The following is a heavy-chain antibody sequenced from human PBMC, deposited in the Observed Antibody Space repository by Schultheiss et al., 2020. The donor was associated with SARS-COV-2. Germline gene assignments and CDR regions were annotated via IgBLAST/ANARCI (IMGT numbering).Heavy chain of an antibody. J-gene: IGHJ4*02. CDR1: GFTFSNAW. D-gene: IGHD6-6*01. CDR2: IKSKTDGGTT. V-gene: IGHV3-15*01. Sequence: GESLKISCAASGFTFSNAWMSWVRQAPGKGLEWVGHIKSKTDGGTTDYAAPVKGRFTISRDDSKNTLYLQMNSLKTEDTAVYYCTTDAEYSSSSVIDYWGQGTLVTVSS. CDR3: TTDAEYSSSSVIDY.